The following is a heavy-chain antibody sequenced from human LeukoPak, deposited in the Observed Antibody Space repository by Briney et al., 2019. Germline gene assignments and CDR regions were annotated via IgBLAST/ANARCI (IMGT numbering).Heavy chain of an antibody. CDR2: ISYDGSNK. J-gene: IGHJ1*01. D-gene: IGHD3-10*01. CDR1: GFTFSSYA. V-gene: IGHV3-30*04. Sequence: GGSLRLSCAASGFTFSSYAMHWVRQAPGKGLEWVAVISYDGSNKYYADSVKGRFTISRDNSKNTLYLQMNSLRAEDTAVYYCARPRERYGSDAEYFHHWGQGTLVTVSS. CDR3: ARPRERYGSDAEYFHH.